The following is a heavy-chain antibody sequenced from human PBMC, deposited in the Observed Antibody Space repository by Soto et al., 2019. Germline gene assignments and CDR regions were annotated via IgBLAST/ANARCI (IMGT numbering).Heavy chain of an antibody. D-gene: IGHD7-27*01. CDR2: ISSSSSYI. CDR1: GFTFSSYS. V-gene: IGHV3-21*01. CDR3: AGGFPTGGYYYCYGMDV. J-gene: IGHJ6*02. Sequence: GGSLRLSCAASGFTFSSYSMNWVRQAPGKGLEWVSSISSSSSYIYYADSVKGRFTISRDNAKNSLYLQMNSLRAEDTAVYYCAGGFPTGGYYYCYGMDVWGQGTTVTVSS.